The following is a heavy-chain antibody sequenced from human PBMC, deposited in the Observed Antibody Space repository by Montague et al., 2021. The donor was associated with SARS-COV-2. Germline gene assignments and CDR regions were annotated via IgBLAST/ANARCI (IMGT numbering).Heavy chain of an antibody. D-gene: IGHD4-17*01. CDR3: ARDPHDYGWFDP. CDR1: GGSISSASYY. CDR2: ISCTVIT. J-gene: IGHJ5*02. Sequence: TLSLTCTVSGGSISSASYYWSWIRQPAGQGLEWIGHISCTVITSYNPSLKSRVTISVDLSKNQFSLKMTSVTAADTAVYYCARDPHDYGWFDPWGQGTPVTVSS. V-gene: IGHV4-61*09.